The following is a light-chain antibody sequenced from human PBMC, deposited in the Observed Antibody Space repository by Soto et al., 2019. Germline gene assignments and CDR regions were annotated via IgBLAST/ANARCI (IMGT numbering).Light chain of an antibody. CDR1: SSNIGSNT. Sequence: QSVLTQPPSASGTPGQRVTISCSGSSSNIGSNTVNWYQQLPGTAPKLLIYSNNQRPSGVPDRFSGSKSGTSASLAISGLQSEDEADYYCAAWDDSLNASYVFVTGTQLTVL. J-gene: IGLJ1*01. CDR3: AAWDDSLNASYV. CDR2: SNN. V-gene: IGLV1-44*01.